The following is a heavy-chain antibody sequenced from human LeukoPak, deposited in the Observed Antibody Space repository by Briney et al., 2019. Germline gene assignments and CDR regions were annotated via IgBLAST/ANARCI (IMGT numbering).Heavy chain of an antibody. V-gene: IGHV3-23*01. D-gene: IGHD3-10*01. CDR2: ISGSGGST. Sequence: GGSLRLSCAASGFTFSSYAMSWVRQAPGKGLEWVSAISGSGGSTYYADSMKGRFTISRDNSKNTLYLQMNSLRAEDTAVYCCANSRPMVRGVPDYWGQGTLVTVSS. CDR1: GFTFSSYA. J-gene: IGHJ4*02. CDR3: ANSRPMVRGVPDY.